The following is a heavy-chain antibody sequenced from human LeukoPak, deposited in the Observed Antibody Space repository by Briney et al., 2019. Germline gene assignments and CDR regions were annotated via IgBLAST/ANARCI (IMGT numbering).Heavy chain of an antibody. J-gene: IGHJ4*02. Sequence: GGSLRLSCAASGFTFSSYAMSWVRQAPGKGLEWVSAISGSGGSTYYADSVKGRFTISRDNAKSSLYLQMNSLRAEDTAVYYCATLGPCGDCYTFDYWGQGTLVTVSS. CDR2: ISGSGGST. CDR3: ATLGPCGDCYTFDY. D-gene: IGHD2-21*02. CDR1: GFTFSSYA. V-gene: IGHV3-23*01.